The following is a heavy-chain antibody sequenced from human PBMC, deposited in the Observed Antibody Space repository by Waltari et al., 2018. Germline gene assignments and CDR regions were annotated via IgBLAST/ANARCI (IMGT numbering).Heavy chain of an antibody. CDR1: GYTFTSYW. Sequence: EVQLVQSGAEVKKPGESLKISCKGSGYTFTSYWIAWVRQMPGNGLEWMGLIYPGDSNTRYSPSFQGQVTISADKSISTTYLQWSSLKASDTAMYYCARQGVPAAMTYYYGMDVWGQGTTVTVSS. V-gene: IGHV5-51*01. J-gene: IGHJ6*02. CDR2: IYPGDSNT. D-gene: IGHD2-2*01. CDR3: ARQGVPAAMTYYYGMDV.